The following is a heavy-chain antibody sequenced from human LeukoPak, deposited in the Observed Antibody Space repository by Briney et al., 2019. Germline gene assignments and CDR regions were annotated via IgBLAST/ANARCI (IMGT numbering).Heavy chain of an antibody. D-gene: IGHD6-19*01. CDR1: GFTFSNYW. CDR2: IKQDGSEK. CDR3: ARDSSGWYYYFDY. Sequence: GGSLRLSCAASGFTFSNYWMSWVRQAPGKGLEWVANIKQDGSEKYYVDSVKGRFTISRDNAKNSLYLQMNSLRAEDTAVYYCARDSSGWYYYFDYWGQGTLVTVSS. V-gene: IGHV3-7*01. J-gene: IGHJ4*02.